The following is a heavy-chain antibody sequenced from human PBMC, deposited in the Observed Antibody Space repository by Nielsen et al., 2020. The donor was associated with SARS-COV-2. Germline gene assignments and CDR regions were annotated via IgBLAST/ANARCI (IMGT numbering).Heavy chain of an antibody. CDR1: GFTFSSYS. V-gene: IGHV3-48*01. J-gene: IGHJ4*02. CDR3: VKEPYYDFWSGYSIDY. D-gene: IGHD3-3*01. Sequence: GESLKISCAASGFTFSSYSMNWVRQAPGKGLEWLSYISGNSGTIHYADSVKGRFTISRDNSKNTLYLQMSSLRAEDTAVYYCVKEPYYDFWSGYSIDYWGQGTLVTVSS. CDR2: ISGNSGTI.